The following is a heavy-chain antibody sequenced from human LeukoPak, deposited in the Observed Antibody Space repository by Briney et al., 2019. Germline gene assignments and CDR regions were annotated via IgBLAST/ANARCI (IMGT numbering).Heavy chain of an antibody. CDR1: GGTFSSYA. CDR3: ARAGQYCSSTSCSGFDY. D-gene: IGHD2-2*01. V-gene: IGHV1-69*13. Sequence: SVKVSCKASGGTFSSYAISWVRQAPGQGLEWRGGIIPIFGTANYAQKFQGRVTITADESTSTAYMELSSLRSEDTAVYYCARAGQYCSSTSCSGFDYWGQGTLVTVSS. CDR2: IIPIFGTA. J-gene: IGHJ4*02.